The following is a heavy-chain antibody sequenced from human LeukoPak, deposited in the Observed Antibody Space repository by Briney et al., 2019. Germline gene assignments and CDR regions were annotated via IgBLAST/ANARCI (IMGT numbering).Heavy chain of an antibody. CDR1: GFTFRGHW. Sequence: GGSLRLSCAASGFTFRGHWMSWVRQAPGKGLEWVANINQGGSDKYYVDSVKGRFTISRDNANNLLYLQMNSLRGEDTAVYYCTRDRSRAEGDWGQGTLVTVSS. J-gene: IGHJ4*02. CDR3: TRDRSRAEGD. CDR2: INQGGSDK. V-gene: IGHV3-7*01. D-gene: IGHD1-14*01.